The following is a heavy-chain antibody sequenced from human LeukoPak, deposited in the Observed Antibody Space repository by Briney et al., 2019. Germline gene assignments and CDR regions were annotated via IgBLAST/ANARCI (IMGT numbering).Heavy chain of an antibody. CDR1: GFSITTGYY. CDR2: IFRIGSS. D-gene: IGHD6-25*01. CDR3: ARVIDVAASGYFDS. V-gene: IGHV4-38-2*02. J-gene: IGHJ4*02. Sequence: PSETLSLTCSVSGFSITTGYYWAWIRQPPGKGLEWIGTIFRIGSSYFNPSLKSRVTISVGTSKNQFSLKLSSVTAADTALYYCARVIDVAASGYFDSWGQGTQVTVSS.